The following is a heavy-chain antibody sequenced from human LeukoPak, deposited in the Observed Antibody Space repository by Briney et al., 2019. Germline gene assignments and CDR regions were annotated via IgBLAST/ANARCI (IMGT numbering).Heavy chain of an antibody. D-gene: IGHD2-2*01. CDR2: INHSGST. CDR3: AREASSSTSSIKNWFDP. CDR1: GGSCSGYY. J-gene: IGHJ5*02. Sequence: SETLSLTCAVYGGSCSGYYWSWIRQPPGKGLEWIGEINHSGSTNYNPSLKSRVTISVDTSKNQFSLNLSSVTAADTAVYYCAREASSSTSSIKNWFDPWGQGTLVTVSS. V-gene: IGHV4-34*01.